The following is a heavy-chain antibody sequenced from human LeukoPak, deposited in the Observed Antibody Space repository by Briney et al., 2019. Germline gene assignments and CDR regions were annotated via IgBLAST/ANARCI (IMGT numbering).Heavy chain of an antibody. J-gene: IGHJ6*02. CDR2: ISTTGST. Sequence: SQTLSLTCTVAAPSISSFYWSWVRPPAGKRLEWIGRISTTGSTHYNPPLKRRVTMSVDTSQNQFSLKLSSVTAADTAVYYCARAVVLRFLEWSEPNYYYDGMDVWGQGTTVTVSS. CDR3: ARAVVLRFLEWSEPNYYYDGMDV. CDR1: APSISSFY. D-gene: IGHD3-3*01. V-gene: IGHV4-4*07.